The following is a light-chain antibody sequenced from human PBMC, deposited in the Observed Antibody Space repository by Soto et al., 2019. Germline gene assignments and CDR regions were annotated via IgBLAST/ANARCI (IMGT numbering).Light chain of an antibody. CDR1: SSDVGGYNY. Sequence: LTQPASVSGSPGQSITISCTGTSSDVGGYNYVSWYQQHPGKAPKLMIYAVTDRPSGVSSRFSGSKSGNTASLTISGLQAADEADYYCSSYTSSSTLFGTGTKVTVL. CDR3: SSYTSSSTL. CDR2: AVT. J-gene: IGLJ1*01. V-gene: IGLV2-14*01.